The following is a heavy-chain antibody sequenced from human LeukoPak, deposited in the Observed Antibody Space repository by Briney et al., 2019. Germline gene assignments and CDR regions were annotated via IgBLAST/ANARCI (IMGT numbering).Heavy chain of an antibody. Sequence: ASVKVSCKASGYTFSSYEINWVRQATGHGLEWMGWMNPDSGDTAYAQKFQGRITMTRSTSITTAYMELSSLRAEDTAVYYCARDHAYDFWSGTPWDAFDIWGQGTMVTVSS. D-gene: IGHD3-3*01. CDR1: GYTFSSYE. CDR3: ARDHAYDFWSGTPWDAFDI. J-gene: IGHJ3*02. V-gene: IGHV1-8*01. CDR2: MNPDSGDT.